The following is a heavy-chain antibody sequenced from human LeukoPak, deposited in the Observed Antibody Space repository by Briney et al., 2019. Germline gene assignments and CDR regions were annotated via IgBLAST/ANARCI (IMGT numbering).Heavy chain of an antibody. D-gene: IGHD6-19*01. J-gene: IGHJ6*02. CDR3: AREWYSSNYYYGMDV. CDR2: IYYSGST. CDR1: GGSISSGGYY. V-gene: IGHV4-61*08. Sequence: PSETLSLTCTVSGGSISSGGYYWSWIRQHPGKGLEWIGYIYYSGSTNYNPSLKSRVTISVDTSKNQFSLKLSSVTAADTAVYYCAREWYSSNYYYGMDVWGQGTTVTVSS.